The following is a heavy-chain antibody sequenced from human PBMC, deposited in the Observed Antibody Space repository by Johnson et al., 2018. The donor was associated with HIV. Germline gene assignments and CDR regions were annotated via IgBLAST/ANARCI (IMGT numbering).Heavy chain of an antibody. CDR2: IGTAGDT. J-gene: IGHJ3*02. Sequence: VQLVESGGGLVKPGGSLRLSCAASGFTFSSYDMHWVRQATGKGLEWVSAIGTAGDTYYPGSVKGRFTISRENAKNSLYLQMNSLRAGDTAVYYCARAELGGYDEGAFDIWGQGTMVTVSS. V-gene: IGHV3-13*01. CDR1: GFTFSSYD. D-gene: IGHD5-12*01. CDR3: ARAELGGYDEGAFDI.